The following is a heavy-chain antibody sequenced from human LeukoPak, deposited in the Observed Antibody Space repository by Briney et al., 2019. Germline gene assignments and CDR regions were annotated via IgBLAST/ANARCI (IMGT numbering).Heavy chain of an antibody. CDR1: GYTFTSYG. V-gene: IGHV1-18*01. CDR3: ARDAGLGYCSSNSCYLPDY. J-gene: IGHJ4*02. D-gene: IGHD2-2*01. CDR2: ISAYNGNT. Sequence: ASVKVSCKASGYTFTSYGISWVRQAPGQGLEWMGWISAYNGNTNYAQKLQGRVTMTTDTSTSTAYMELRSLRSDDTAVYYCARDAGLGYCSSNSCYLPDYWGQGTLVTVSS.